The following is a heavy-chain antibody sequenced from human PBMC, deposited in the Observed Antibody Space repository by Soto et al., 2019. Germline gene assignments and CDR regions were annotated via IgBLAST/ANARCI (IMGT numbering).Heavy chain of an antibody. V-gene: IGHV4-39*07. CDR2: IYYSEST. D-gene: IGHD2-8*02. Sequence: SETLSLTCTVSGGSVSSSSYSWGWIRQPPGTGLEWIGKIYYSESTNYNPSLKSRVTISVDTSKNQFSLKLTSVTAADTAVYYCARDKITGLFDYWGQGTLVTVSS. J-gene: IGHJ4*02. CDR1: GGSVSSSSYS. CDR3: ARDKITGLFDY.